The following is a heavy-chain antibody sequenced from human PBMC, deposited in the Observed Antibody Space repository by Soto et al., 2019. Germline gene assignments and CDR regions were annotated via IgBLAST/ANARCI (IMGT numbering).Heavy chain of an antibody. Sequence: PGESLKISCQGGGYDFTTFWIAWVRQMPGKGLEWMGIVYPGDSETRYSPSFQGQVTISADKSTNTAYLQWTSLKASDTAMYYCARHGFVAAAPLWGYYYATDVWGQGTTVTVSS. V-gene: IGHV5-51*01. CDR1: GYDFTTFW. CDR3: ARHGFVAAAPLWGYYYATDV. CDR2: VYPGDSET. J-gene: IGHJ6*02. D-gene: IGHD2-15*01.